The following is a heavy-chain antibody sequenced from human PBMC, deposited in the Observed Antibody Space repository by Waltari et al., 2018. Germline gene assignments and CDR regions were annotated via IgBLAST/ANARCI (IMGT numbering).Heavy chain of an antibody. CDR3: ARGDYPDYYYGMDV. CDR1: GYTFTSYA. Sequence: QVQLVQSGSELKKPGASVKVSCKASGYTFTSYAMNWVRPAPGQGLEWMGWVNADTGNPTCGQGCTGRVGFSVDTSGSTADLQISSLKAEDTAVYYWARGDYPDYYYGMDVWGQGTTVTVS. D-gene: IGHD4-17*01. CDR2: VNADTGNP. V-gene: IGHV7-4-1*02. J-gene: IGHJ6*02.